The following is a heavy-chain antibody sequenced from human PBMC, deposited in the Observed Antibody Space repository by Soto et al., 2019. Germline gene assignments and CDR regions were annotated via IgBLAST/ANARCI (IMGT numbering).Heavy chain of an antibody. Sequence: PGGSLRLSCAVSGFSFSDHYMSWIRQAPGKGLEWLSHISPKSTFRNYADSVKGRFTISRDNTESSLFLQMNSLGVDDTAVYSCVRGGGGGLFEHWGQGVLVTVSS. CDR2: ISPKSTFR. D-gene: IGHD2-21*01. CDR1: GFSFSDHY. V-gene: IGHV3-11*06. J-gene: IGHJ4*02. CDR3: VRGGGGGLFEH.